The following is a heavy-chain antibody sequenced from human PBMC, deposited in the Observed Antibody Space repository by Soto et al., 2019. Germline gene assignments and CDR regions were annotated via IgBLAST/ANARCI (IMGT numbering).Heavy chain of an antibody. CDR1: GFTFTSYW. CDR2: IKQEGTSK. J-gene: IGHJ4*02. CDR3: ARLRFILTERDFDS. D-gene: IGHD3-16*01. Sequence: EVQLVESGGGLVQPGGPRRPPCEASGFTFTSYWRVGAPQAPGKGLDWVANIKQEGTSKYYADSVKGRFTVSRDNAKSSVHLQMDSLRDDDTAVYRCARLRFILTERDFDSWGQGTLVTVSS. V-gene: IGHV3-7*05.